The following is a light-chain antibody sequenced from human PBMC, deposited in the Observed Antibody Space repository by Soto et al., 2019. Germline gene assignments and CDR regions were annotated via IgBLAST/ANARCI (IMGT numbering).Light chain of an antibody. V-gene: IGKV3-11*01. J-gene: IGKJ3*01. CDR3: QQRSNWPPEVT. CDR1: QSVRSS. Sequence: EIVLTQSPDTLSLSPGERATLSCRASQSVRSSIAWYQQKPGQASRLLIYDASNRATGIPARFSGSGSGTDFTLTIRSLEPEDFAVYYCQQRSNWPPEVTFGPGTKVDIK. CDR2: DAS.